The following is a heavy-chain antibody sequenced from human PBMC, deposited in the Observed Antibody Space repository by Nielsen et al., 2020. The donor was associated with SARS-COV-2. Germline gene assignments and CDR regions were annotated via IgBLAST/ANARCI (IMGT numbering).Heavy chain of an antibody. D-gene: IGHD2-2*01. J-gene: IGHJ3*02. Sequence: GSLKISCAASGFTFSSYSMNWVRQAPGKGLEWVSSISSSSSYIYYADSVKGRFTISRDNAKNSLYLQMNSLRAEDTAVYYCARVPTAMRAFDIWGQGTMVTVSS. V-gene: IGHV3-21*01. CDR1: GFTFSSYS. CDR2: ISSSSSYI. CDR3: ARVPTAMRAFDI.